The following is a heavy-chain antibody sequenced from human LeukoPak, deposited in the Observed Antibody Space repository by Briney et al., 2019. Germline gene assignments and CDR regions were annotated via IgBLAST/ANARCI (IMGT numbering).Heavy chain of an antibody. CDR1: GGSISSSSYY. D-gene: IGHD2-21*01. J-gene: IGHJ4*02. Sequence: SETLSLTCTVSGGSISSSSYYWGWIRQPPGKGLEWIGCIYYSGSTYYNPSLKSRVTISVDTSKNQFSLKLSSVTAADTAVYYCARYLAYCGGDCYPHFDYWGQGTLVTVSS. CDR2: IYYSGST. CDR3: ARYLAYCGGDCYPHFDY. V-gene: IGHV4-39*01.